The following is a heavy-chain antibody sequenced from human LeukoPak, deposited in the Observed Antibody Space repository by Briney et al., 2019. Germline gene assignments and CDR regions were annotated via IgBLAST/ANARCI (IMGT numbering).Heavy chain of an antibody. CDR3: ARDMTGSGWNDAFDI. CDR1: GASISSDSYC. Sequence: PSETLSLTCTVSGASISSDSYCWSWIRQPAGKGLEWIGRIYSSGNSKYNPALMSRVTISLDTSKNQLSLNLSSVTAADTAVYYCARDMTGSGWNDAFDIWGQGTMVTVSS. CDR2: IYSSGNS. V-gene: IGHV4-61*02. J-gene: IGHJ3*02. D-gene: IGHD6-19*01.